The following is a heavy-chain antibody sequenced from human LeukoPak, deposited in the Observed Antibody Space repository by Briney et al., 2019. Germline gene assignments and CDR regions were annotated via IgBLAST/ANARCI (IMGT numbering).Heavy chain of an antibody. D-gene: IGHD3-10*01. CDR2: IGTTGTTI. Sequence: GGSLRLSCAASGFTFSDYYMSWIRQTPGKGLEWLSYIGTTGTTIYSADSVKGRFTISRDNAKNSLYLQMNSLRVDDTAVYYCARDMYYGSGTPMQYGMDVWGQGTTVTVSS. CDR3: ARDMYYGSGTPMQYGMDV. J-gene: IGHJ6*02. V-gene: IGHV3-11*01. CDR1: GFTFSDYY.